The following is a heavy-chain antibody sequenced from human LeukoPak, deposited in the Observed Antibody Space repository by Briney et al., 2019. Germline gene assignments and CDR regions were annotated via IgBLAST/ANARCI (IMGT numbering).Heavy chain of an antibody. CDR2: LNPHTGGA. Sequence: ASVKVSCKTSGYTFTDYYIHWVRQAPGQGLEWMGQLNPHTGGANYPQKFQGRVTMTRDTSISTAYMELSRLRSDDTAVYYCARVSSSGWEGGFDWFDPWGQGTLVTVSS. J-gene: IGHJ5*02. V-gene: IGHV1-2*06. CDR3: ARVSSSGWEGGFDWFDP. D-gene: IGHD6-19*01. CDR1: GYTFTDYY.